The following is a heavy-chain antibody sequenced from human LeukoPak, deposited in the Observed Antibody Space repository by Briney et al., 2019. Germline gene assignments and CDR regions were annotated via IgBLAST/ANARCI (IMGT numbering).Heavy chain of an antibody. J-gene: IGHJ4*02. D-gene: IGHD3-22*01. CDR3: AREGYDSSGYPRLLDY. CDR2: LHAAGGT. CDR1: GLTVSSNY. V-gene: IGHV3-53*04. Sequence: GGSLRLSCAASGLTVSSNYITWVRQPPGKGLEWVSVLHAAGGTYYADSVKGRFTISRHISENTVYLQMNSLRAEDTAVYYCAREGYDSSGYPRLLDYWGQGTLVTVSS.